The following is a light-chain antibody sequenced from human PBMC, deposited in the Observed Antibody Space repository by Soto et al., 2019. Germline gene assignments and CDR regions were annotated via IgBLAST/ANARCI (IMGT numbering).Light chain of an antibody. V-gene: IGKV3-20*01. Sequence: EIVLTQSPGTLSLSPGERATLSCRASQSVSSNYLAWCQQKPGQAPRLLIYGASSRATGIPDRFSGSGSVTDVTLTISRLAPEDCAVYYCQQYGNSPWTFGQGTNVEIK. CDR3: QQYGNSPWT. CDR2: GAS. CDR1: QSVSSNY. J-gene: IGKJ1*01.